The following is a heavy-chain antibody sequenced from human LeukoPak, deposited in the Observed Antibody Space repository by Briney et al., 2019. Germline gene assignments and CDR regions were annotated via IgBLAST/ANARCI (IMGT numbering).Heavy chain of an antibody. D-gene: IGHD4-17*01. V-gene: IGHV4-61*02. CDR2: IYTSGST. CDR1: GGSISSGSYY. Sequence: PSETLSLTCTVSGGSISSGSYYWSWIRQAAGKGLEWIGRIYTSGSTKYNPSLKSRVTISVDTSKNQFSLKLSSVTAADTAVYYCARLVRYVDYDYWGQETLVTVSS. CDR3: ARLVRYVDYDY. J-gene: IGHJ4*02.